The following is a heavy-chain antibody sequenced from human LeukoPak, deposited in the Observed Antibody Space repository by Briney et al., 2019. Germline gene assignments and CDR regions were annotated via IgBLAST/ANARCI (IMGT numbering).Heavy chain of an antibody. D-gene: IGHD4-11*01. CDR3: ARALRQYLPFDL. CDR1: GGSFSGYY. J-gene: IGHJ5*02. CDR2: INHSGST. Sequence: SETLSLTCAVYGGSFSGYYWSWIRQPPGKGLEWIGEINHSGSTNYNPSLKSRVTISVDTSKNQFSLKLSSVTAADTAVYYCARALRQYLPFDLWGQGTLVTVSS. V-gene: IGHV4-34*01.